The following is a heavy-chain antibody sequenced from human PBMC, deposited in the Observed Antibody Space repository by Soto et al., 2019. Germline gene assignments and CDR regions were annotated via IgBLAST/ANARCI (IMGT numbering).Heavy chain of an antibody. CDR3: AKDLSVNGYYYLYYYYGMDV. CDR2: ISYDGSNK. J-gene: IGHJ6*02. V-gene: IGHV3-30*18. CDR1: GFTFSSYG. Sequence: GGSLRLSCAASGFTFSSYGMHWVRQAPGKGLEWVAVISYDGSNKYYADSVKGRFTISRDNSKNTLYLQMNSLRAEDTAVYYCAKDLSVNGYYYLYYYYGMDVWGQGTTVTVSS. D-gene: IGHD3-22*01.